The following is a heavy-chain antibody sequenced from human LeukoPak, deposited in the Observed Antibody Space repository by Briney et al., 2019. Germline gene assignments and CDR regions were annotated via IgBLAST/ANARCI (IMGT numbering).Heavy chain of an antibody. Sequence: GGSLRLSCAASGFTFSTYWMAWVRQAPGKGLEWVANIKGDESARHQADSVKGRFTISRDNAQNSVYLQMRSLRGEDTAVYYCARDVGGSLDYWSQGTLVTVSS. D-gene: IGHD1-26*01. CDR2: IKGDESAR. CDR3: ARDVGGSLDY. V-gene: IGHV3-7*01. CDR1: GFTFSTYW. J-gene: IGHJ4*02.